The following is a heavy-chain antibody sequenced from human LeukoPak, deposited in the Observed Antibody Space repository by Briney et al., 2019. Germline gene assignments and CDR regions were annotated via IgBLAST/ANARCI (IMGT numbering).Heavy chain of an antibody. CDR3: AKRSVGRAGYYFDY. V-gene: IGHV3-23*01. D-gene: IGHD1-26*01. Sequence: GGSLRLSCAASGFTFSSYAMSWVRQAPGKGLEWVSAISGSGGSTYYADSVKGRFTISRDNSKNTLFLQINSLRTEDTAVYYCAKRSVGRAGYYFDYWGQGTLVTVSS. CDR1: GFTFSSYA. CDR2: ISGSGGST. J-gene: IGHJ4*02.